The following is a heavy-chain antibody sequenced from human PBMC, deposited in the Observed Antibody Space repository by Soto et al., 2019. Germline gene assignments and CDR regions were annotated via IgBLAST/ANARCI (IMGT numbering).Heavy chain of an antibody. CDR3: TSSSVSDIVVVAAASELDY. D-gene: IGHD2-15*01. V-gene: IGHV3-30*04. Sequence: QVQLVESGGGVVQPGRSPRLSCAASGFTFKSNAMHWVRQAPGKGLEWVAVISYDGRNKHYTDSVKGRFTISRDNSKNTLYLQMNGLRPEDTAVYYCTSSSVSDIVVVAAASELDYWGQGTLVTVSS. CDR1: GFTFKSNA. J-gene: IGHJ4*02. CDR2: ISYDGRNK.